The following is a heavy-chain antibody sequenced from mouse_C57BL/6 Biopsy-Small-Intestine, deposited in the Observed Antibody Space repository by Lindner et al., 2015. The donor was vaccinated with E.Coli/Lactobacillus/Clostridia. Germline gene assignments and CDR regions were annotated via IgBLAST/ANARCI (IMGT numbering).Heavy chain of an antibody. J-gene: IGHJ1*03. CDR3: ARGGIYYGNSWYFDV. CDR2: IYPRSGNT. V-gene: IGHV1-81*01. Sequence: VQLQESGAELARPGASVKLSCKASGYTFTSYGISWVKQRTGQGLEWIGEIYPRSGNTYYNEKFKGKATLTADKSSSTAYMELRSLTSEDSAVYFCARGGIYYGNSWYFDVWGTGTTVTVSS. D-gene: IGHD2-1*01. CDR1: GYTFTSYG.